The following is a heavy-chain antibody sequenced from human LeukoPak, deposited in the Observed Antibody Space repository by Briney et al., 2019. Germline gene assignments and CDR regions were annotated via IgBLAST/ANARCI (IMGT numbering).Heavy chain of an antibody. Sequence: AASVKVSCKASGYTFTGYYMHWVRQAPGQGLEWMGRINPNSGGTNYAQKFQGRVTMTRDTSISTAYMELSRLRSDDTAVYYCAIETWSGCDAFDIWGQGTMVTVSS. CDR3: AIETWSGCDAFDI. CDR2: INPNSGGT. D-gene: IGHD3-3*01. J-gene: IGHJ3*02. CDR1: GYTFTGYY. V-gene: IGHV1-2*06.